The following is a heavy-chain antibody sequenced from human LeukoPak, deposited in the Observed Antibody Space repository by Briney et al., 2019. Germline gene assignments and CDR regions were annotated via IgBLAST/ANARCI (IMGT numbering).Heavy chain of an antibody. CDR1: GFTFSSYS. Sequence: PGGSLRLSCAASGFTFSSYSMNWVRQAPGKGLEWVSYISSSSTIYYADSVKGRFTISRDNAKNSLYLQMNSLRAEDTAVYYCASVRGGYNSLDAFDIWGQGTMVTVSS. J-gene: IGHJ3*02. CDR3: ASVRGGYNSLDAFDI. CDR2: ISSSSTI. D-gene: IGHD5-24*01. V-gene: IGHV3-48*01.